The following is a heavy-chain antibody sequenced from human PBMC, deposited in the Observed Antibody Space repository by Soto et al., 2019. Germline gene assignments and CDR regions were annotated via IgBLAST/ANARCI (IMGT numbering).Heavy chain of an antibody. CDR3: ARDKITGLFDY. CDR1: SGSISSYY. CDR2: INHSGST. J-gene: IGHJ4*02. Sequence: SETLSLTCTVSSGSISSYYWNWIRQPPGTELEWLGDINHSGSTNYNPSLKSRVTISVDTSKNQFSLKLTSVTAADTAVYYCARDKITGLFDYWGQGTLVTVSS. D-gene: IGHD2-8*02. V-gene: IGHV4-34*01.